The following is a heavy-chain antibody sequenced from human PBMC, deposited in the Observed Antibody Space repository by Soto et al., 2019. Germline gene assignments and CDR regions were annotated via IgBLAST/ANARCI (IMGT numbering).Heavy chain of an antibody. CDR2: ISAKNGET. CDR1: GYSFTRNG. CDR3: VRDRDSDTWPSRDV. J-gene: IGHJ6*02. D-gene: IGHD1-26*01. Sequence: QVHLVQSGAELKKPGASVRVSCKASGYSFTRNGISWVRQAPGQGLGWLGWISAKNGETNYAQKFQGRVIMTTDTSTSTAYRELRSLRSDDTAVYYCVRDRDSDTWPSRDVWGQGTTVTVSS. V-gene: IGHV1-18*01.